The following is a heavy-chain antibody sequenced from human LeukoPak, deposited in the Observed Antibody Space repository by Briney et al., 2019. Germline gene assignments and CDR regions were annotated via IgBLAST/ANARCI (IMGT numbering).Heavy chain of an antibody. D-gene: IGHD4-11*01. Sequence: SSETLSLTCTVSGGSISSHYWSWIRQPPGKGLEWIGYIYYSGGTSYNPSLKSRVTISLDTSKNQFCLKLSSVTAADTALYFCARDNLDYSISGDWFDPWGQGTLVTVSS. J-gene: IGHJ5*02. CDR3: ARDNLDYSISGDWFDP. V-gene: IGHV4-59*11. CDR2: IYYSGGT. CDR1: GGSISSHY.